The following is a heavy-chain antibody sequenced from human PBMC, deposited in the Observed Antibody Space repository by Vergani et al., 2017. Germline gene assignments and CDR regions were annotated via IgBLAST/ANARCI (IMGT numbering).Heavy chain of an antibody. Sequence: DVHLAESGGGFFQPGGSLRLSCSASGFSFNSYWMHWVRQVPGKGLLWVSRIKSDGSITAYADSVKGRFTISRDNAQNTLYLQMNSLRVEDTGVYYCAKDRRVAVAENRADDAFDIWGQGTMVTVSS. CDR1: GFSFNSYW. CDR3: AKDRRVAVAENRADDAFDI. J-gene: IGHJ3*02. V-gene: IGHV3-74*03. CDR2: IKSDGSIT. D-gene: IGHD6-19*01.